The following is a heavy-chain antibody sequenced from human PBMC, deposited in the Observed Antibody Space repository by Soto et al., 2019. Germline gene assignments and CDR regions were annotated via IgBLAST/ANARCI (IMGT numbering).Heavy chain of an antibody. CDR3: THAKMEKAFHV. V-gene: IGHV2-5*02. CDR2: IYWDGDK. J-gene: IGHJ3*01. D-gene: IGHD1-1*01. CDR1: GFPLDTSGVG. Sequence: QITLKEAGPTLVKPTQTLTLTCTFSGFPLDTSGVGVGWVRQPPGQALEWLALIYWDGDKRYSPSLEDRLTISKGTSRDQVVLTVTNMDPIDTATYFCTHAKMEKAFHVWGQGTSVFVS.